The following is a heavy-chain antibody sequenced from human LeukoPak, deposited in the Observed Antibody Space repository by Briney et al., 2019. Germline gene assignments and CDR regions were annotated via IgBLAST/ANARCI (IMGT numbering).Heavy chain of an antibody. Sequence: QPGGSLRLSCAASGFTFSSSAMSWVRQAPGKGLEWVSAISNNGGYTYYADSVQGRFTISRDNSKSTLCLQMNSLRAEDTAVYYCAKQLGYCSDGSCYFPYWGQGTLVTVPS. CDR2: ISNNGGYT. CDR1: GFTFSSSA. V-gene: IGHV3-23*01. D-gene: IGHD2-15*01. J-gene: IGHJ4*02. CDR3: AKQLGYCSDGSCYFPY.